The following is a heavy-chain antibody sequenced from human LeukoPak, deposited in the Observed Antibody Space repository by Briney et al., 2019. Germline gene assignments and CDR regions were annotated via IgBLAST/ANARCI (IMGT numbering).Heavy chain of an antibody. J-gene: IGHJ4*02. Sequence: ASVKLSCKASGYSFNRYGVSWVRQAPGRGLEWGGWISGSNGNTYYAQNFQGRVTMTTDVSTGTAYMDLNNLSFDDTAMYYCARSGRGTYYYFDLWGQGTLVSVSS. D-gene: IGHD1-26*01. CDR3: ARSGRGTYYYFDL. V-gene: IGHV1-18*01. CDR1: GYSFNRYG. CDR2: ISGSNGNT.